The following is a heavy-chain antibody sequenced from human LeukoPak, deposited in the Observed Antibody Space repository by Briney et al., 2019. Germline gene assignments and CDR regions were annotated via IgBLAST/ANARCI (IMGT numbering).Heavy chain of an antibody. J-gene: IGHJ4*02. CDR3: TTHPDGVPTRHDYYFEN. V-gene: IGHV3-15*04. Sequence: GGSLRLSCAASGFTFSSYAMNWVRQTPGKGLEWVGRIGSQGTDYAAPVRGRFTISRDDSKSVLNLQMDSLKIEDTAMYYCTTHPDGVPTRHDYYFENWGQGTLVAVST. CDR2: IGSQGT. CDR1: GFTFSSYA. D-gene: IGHD1-26*01.